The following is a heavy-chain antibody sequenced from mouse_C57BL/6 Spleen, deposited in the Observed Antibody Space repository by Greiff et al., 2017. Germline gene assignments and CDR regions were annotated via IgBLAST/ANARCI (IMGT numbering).Heavy chain of an antibody. Sequence: EVQLQQSGPELVKPGASVKISCKASGYTFTDYYMNWVKQSHGKSLEWIGDINPNNGGTSYNQKFKGKATLTVDKSSSTAYMELRSLTSEDSAVYYCARWDDGYPHYGCWGQGTTLAVSS. CDR2: INPNNGGT. CDR1: GYTFTDYY. CDR3: ARWDDGYPHYGC. J-gene: IGHJ2*01. V-gene: IGHV1-26*01. D-gene: IGHD2-3*01.